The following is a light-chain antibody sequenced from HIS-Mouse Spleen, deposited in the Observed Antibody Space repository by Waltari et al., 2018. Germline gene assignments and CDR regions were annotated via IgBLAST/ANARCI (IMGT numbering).Light chain of an antibody. CDR1: SSDVGCYNY. CDR3: SSYAGSNNFVV. Sequence: QSALTQPPSASGSPGQSVTISCTGTSSDVGCYNYVSWYQQHTDKAPKLVIYEVSKRPSGVPDRFSGSKSGNTASLTVSGLQAEDEADYYCSSYAGSNNFVVFGGGTKLTVL. V-gene: IGLV2-8*01. CDR2: EVS. J-gene: IGLJ2*01.